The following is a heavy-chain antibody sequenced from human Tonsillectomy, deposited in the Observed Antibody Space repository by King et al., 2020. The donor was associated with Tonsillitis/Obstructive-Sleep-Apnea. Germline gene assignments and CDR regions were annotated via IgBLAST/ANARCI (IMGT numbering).Heavy chain of an antibody. D-gene: IGHD6-6*01. V-gene: IGHV4-59*01. Sequence: QLQESGPGLVKPSETLSLPCTVSGGSISSYYWSWIRQPPGKGLAWIGYSHYSGSTNYNPSHKSRVTITVDTSKNQFSLKLSSVTAADTAVYYCARGHSSSSPPLYWGQGTLVTVSS. CDR1: GGSISSYY. CDR2: SHYSGST. CDR3: ARGHSSSSPPLY. J-gene: IGHJ4*02.